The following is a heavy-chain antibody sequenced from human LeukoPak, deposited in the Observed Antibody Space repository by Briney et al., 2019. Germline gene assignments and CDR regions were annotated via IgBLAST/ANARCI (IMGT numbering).Heavy chain of an antibody. CDR3: ARGIVGATKRNYYYGMDV. V-gene: IGHV3-7*01. CDR2: IKQDGSEK. Sequence: GGSLRLSCAASEFTFSSYWMSWVRQAPGKGLEWVANIKQDGSEKYYVDSVKGRFTISRDNAKNSLYLQMNSLRAEDTAVNYCARGIVGATKRNYYYGMDVWGQGTTVTVSS. J-gene: IGHJ6*02. CDR1: EFTFSSYW. D-gene: IGHD1-26*01.